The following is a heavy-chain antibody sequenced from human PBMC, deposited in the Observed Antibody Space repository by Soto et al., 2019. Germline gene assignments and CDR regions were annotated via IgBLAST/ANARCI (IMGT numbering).Heavy chain of an antibody. Sequence: PGGSPKLSCAASGLTLSSYSMNGVRQAPGKGLEWVSYISSSSSSTTYAASAKGRLTFSRDDSKNSVYLQMNSLKTEDTAVYYCVRTIQPGTTTYFDYWGQGTLVTVSS. CDR2: ISSSSSST. D-gene: IGHD1-1*01. V-gene: IGHV3-48*01. CDR3: VRTIQPGTTTYFDY. J-gene: IGHJ4*02. CDR1: GLTLSSYS.